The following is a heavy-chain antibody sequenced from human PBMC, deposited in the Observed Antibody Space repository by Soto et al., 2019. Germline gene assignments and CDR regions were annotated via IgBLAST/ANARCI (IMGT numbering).Heavy chain of an antibody. D-gene: IGHD3-22*01. V-gene: IGHV3-23*01. CDR2: ISGSGGST. J-gene: IGHJ4*02. CDR3: AKGSSGYVFDY. CDR1: GFTFSSYA. Sequence: GGSLRHSCAASGFTFSSYAMSGVRQAPGKGLEWVSAISGSGGSTNYADSVKGRFTISRDKSKNALYVQMNSLRAEDTAIYYCAKGSSGYVFDYWGQGTLVTVSS.